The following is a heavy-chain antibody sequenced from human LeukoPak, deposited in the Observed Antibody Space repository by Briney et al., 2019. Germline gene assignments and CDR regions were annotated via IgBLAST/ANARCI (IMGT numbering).Heavy chain of an antibody. Sequence: PSQTLSLTCTVSGGSISSGSYYWSWIRQPAGKGLEWIGRIYTSGSTNYNPSFKSRVTISVDTSKNQFSLKLSSVTAADTAVYYCASRGHWGQGTLVTVSS. CDR2: IYTSGST. CDR1: GGSISSGSYY. D-gene: IGHD5-24*01. V-gene: IGHV4-61*02. CDR3: ASRGH. J-gene: IGHJ4*02.